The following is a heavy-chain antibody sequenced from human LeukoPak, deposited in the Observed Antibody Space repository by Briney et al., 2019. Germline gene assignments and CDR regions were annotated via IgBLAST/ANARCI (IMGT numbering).Heavy chain of an antibody. J-gene: IGHJ4*02. CDR1: GFTFSSYG. CDR3: AEVPHYYDSSGYSDY. V-gene: IGHV3-30*02. CDR2: IRYDGSNK. D-gene: IGHD3-22*01. Sequence: PGGSLRLSCAASGFTFSSYGMHWVRQAPGKGLEWVAFIRYDGSNKYYADSVKGRFTISRDNSKNTLYLQMNSLRAEDTAVYYCAEVPHYYDSSGYSDYWGQGTLVTVSS.